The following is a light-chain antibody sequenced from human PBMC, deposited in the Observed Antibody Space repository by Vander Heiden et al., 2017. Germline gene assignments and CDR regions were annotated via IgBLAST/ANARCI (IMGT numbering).Light chain of an antibody. V-gene: IGLV3-1*01. CDR2: QDS. CDR1: KLGDKF. J-gene: IGLJ2*01. Sequence: SYELTQPPSVSVSPGQTASITCPGDKLGDKFASWYQQKPGQSPVLVIYQDSKRPSGIPERFSGANSGNTATLTISGTQAMDEADYYCQAWDSSTGVFGGGTKLTVL. CDR3: QAWDSSTGV.